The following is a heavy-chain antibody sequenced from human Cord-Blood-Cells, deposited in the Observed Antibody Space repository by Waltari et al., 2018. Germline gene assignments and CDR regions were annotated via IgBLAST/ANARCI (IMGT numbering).Heavy chain of an antibody. CDR1: GYTFTGYY. V-gene: IGHV1-2*02. CDR2: INPNRGGT. CDR3: ARDLGIAAAGTSGAFDI. Sequence: QVQLVQSGAEVKKPGASVKVSCKASGYTFTGYYMHWVRQAPGQGLEWMGWINPNRGGTNYAQKFQGRVTMTSDTSISTAYMELSRLRSDDTAVYYCARDLGIAAAGTSGAFDIWGQGTMVTVSS. D-gene: IGHD6-13*01. J-gene: IGHJ3*02.